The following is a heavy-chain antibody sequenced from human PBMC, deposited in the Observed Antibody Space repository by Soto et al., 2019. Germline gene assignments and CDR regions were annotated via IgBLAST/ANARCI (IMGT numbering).Heavy chain of an antibody. D-gene: IGHD5-12*01. J-gene: IGHJ6*02. Sequence: GGSGLSCAASGFTFSSYGMHWVRQAPGKGLEWVAVISYDGSNKYYADSVKGRFTISRDNSKNTLYLQMNSLRAEDTAVYYCAKGLMATIHYYYYGMDVWGQGTTVAVSS. V-gene: IGHV3-30*18. CDR1: GFTFSSYG. CDR2: ISYDGSNK. CDR3: AKGLMATIHYYYYGMDV.